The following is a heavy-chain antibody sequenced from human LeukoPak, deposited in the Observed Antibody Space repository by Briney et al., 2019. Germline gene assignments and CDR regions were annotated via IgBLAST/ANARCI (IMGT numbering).Heavy chain of an antibody. CDR2: IYYSGSA. V-gene: IGHV4-59*01. J-gene: IGHJ1*01. CDR1: GGSISSYY. D-gene: IGHD2-15*01. CDR3: AARILSYSISQH. Sequence: SETLSLTCTVSGGSISSYYWSWIRQPPGKGLEWIGYIYYSGSANYNPSLKSRVTTSVDTSKNQFSLKLSSVTPADTAVYYCAARILSYSISQHWGQGTLVTVSS.